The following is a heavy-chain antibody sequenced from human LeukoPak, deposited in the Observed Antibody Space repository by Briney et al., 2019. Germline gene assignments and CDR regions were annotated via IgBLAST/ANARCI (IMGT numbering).Heavy chain of an antibody. Sequence: ASVKVSCKASGYTFTSYDINWVRQATGQGLEWMGWMNPNSGNTGYAQKFQGRVTITRNTSISTAYMELSSLRSEDTAVYYCARGRKKRGYDAFDIWGQGTMVTVSS. J-gene: IGHJ3*02. V-gene: IGHV1-8*01. CDR1: GYTFTSYD. D-gene: IGHD5-12*01. CDR2: MNPNSGNT. CDR3: ARGRKKRGYDAFDI.